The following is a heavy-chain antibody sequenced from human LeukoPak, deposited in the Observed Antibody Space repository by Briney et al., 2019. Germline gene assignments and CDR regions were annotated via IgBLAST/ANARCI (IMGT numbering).Heavy chain of an antibody. V-gene: IGHV1-69*01. J-gene: IGHJ4*02. CDR3: ARGSTICSGGSCYTGSHLDY. Sequence: SVKVSCKASGGTFSSYAISWVRQAPGQGLEWMGGIIPIFGTANYAQKFQGRVTITADESTSTAYMELSSLRSEDTAVYYCARGSTICSGGSCYTGSHLDYWGQGTLVTVSS. CDR1: GGTFSSYA. D-gene: IGHD2-15*01. CDR2: IIPIFGTA.